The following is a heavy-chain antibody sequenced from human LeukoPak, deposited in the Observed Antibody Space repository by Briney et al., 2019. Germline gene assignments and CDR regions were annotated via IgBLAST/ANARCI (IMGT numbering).Heavy chain of an antibody. Sequence: GGSLRLSCVASGVTISGCYMSWICHGPRQGLEWVSYVSSSVSSMWYADSVKGRFTISRNNAKNSLYLQLTSLRAEDTAVYYCARRGYSTYGMDVWGQGTTVTVSS. CDR3: ARRGYSTYGMDV. V-gene: IGHV3-11*01. CDR2: VSSSVSSM. CDR1: GVTISGCY. J-gene: IGHJ6*02. D-gene: IGHD5-18*01.